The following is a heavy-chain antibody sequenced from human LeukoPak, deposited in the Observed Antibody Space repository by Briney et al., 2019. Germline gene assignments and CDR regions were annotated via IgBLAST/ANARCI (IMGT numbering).Heavy chain of an antibody. CDR3: ARDLSYTSLDY. CDR1: GFTFTNNG. Sequence: GGSLRLSCAASGFTFTNNGFHWVRQAPGKGLEWVAAIWSDGGKKYCADSVKGRFTISKDNSEKTVYLQMNSLRAEDTAVYYCARDLSYTSLDYGGQGTLVTVSS. V-gene: IGHV3-33*01. J-gene: IGHJ4*02. CDR2: IWSDGGKK. D-gene: IGHD2-2*02.